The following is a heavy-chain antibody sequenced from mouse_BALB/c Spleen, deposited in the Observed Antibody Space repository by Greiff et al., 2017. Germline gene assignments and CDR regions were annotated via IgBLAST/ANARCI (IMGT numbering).Heavy chain of an antibody. J-gene: IGHJ4*01. CDR3: ARMITTGAMDY. CDR2: IDPENGNT. V-gene: IGHV14-1*02. CDR1: GFNIKDYY. D-gene: IGHD2-4*01. Sequence: EVKLVESGAELVRPGALVKLSCKASGFNIKDYYMHWVKQRPEQGLEWIGWIDPENGNTIYDPKFQGKASITADTSSNTAYLQLSSLTSEDTAVYYCARMITTGAMDYWGQGTSVTVSS.